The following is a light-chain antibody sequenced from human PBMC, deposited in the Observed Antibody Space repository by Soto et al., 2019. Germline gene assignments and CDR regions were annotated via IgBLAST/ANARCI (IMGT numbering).Light chain of an antibody. Sequence: DIQMPHSRATLAASVWDGVTIIRRASQSISRCLAWYQQKPGKAPKLLIYEASSWESGVPSRFSGSGSGTEFTLTISGLQPDDFAAYYCQQFNSYPITFGQGTRLEIK. V-gene: IGKV1-5*02. CDR3: QQFNSYPIT. J-gene: IGKJ5*01. CDR2: EAS. CDR1: QSISRC.